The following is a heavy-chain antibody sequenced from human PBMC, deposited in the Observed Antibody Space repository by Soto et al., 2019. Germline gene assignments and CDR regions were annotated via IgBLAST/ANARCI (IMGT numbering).Heavy chain of an antibody. J-gene: IGHJ4*02. CDR2: FDPEDGET. CDR1: GYTLTELS. Sequence: ASVKVSCKVSGYTLTELSMHWVRQAPGKGLEWMGGFDPEDGETIYAQKFQGRVTMTEDTSTDTTYMELSSLRSEDTAVYYCATSTNDYGGNSQGEIDYWGQGTLVTVSS. D-gene: IGHD4-17*01. V-gene: IGHV1-24*01. CDR3: ATSTNDYGGNSQGEIDY.